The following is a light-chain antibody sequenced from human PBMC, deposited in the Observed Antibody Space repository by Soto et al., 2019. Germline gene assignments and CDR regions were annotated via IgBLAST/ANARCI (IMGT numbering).Light chain of an antibody. CDR1: QSVSSN. CDR2: GAS. Sequence: EIVMTQSPPTLSVSQGQRATVSCSASQSVSSNLAWYQQKPVQAPRLLLYGASTRATGIPARFSGSGSGTEFTLTINNLQSEDFAVYYCQQYNNWPAITFGQGTRLEIK. V-gene: IGKV3-15*01. J-gene: IGKJ5*01. CDR3: QQYNNWPAIT.